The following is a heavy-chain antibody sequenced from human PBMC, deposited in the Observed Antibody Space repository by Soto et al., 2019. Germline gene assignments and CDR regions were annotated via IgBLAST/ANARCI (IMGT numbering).Heavy chain of an antibody. D-gene: IGHD5-12*01. Sequence: QVQLVQSGAEVKKPGSSVKVSCKASGDTFTIFAISWVRQAPGQGLEWMGGIIPTIGTTNYAQRFQGRITITGDESTGTAYMESGSLKSEDTAVYYCARDLGSGYDPGDYWGQGTLVTVSS. CDR2: IIPTIGTT. CDR1: GDTFTIFA. CDR3: ARDLGSGYDPGDY. V-gene: IGHV1-69*12. J-gene: IGHJ4*02.